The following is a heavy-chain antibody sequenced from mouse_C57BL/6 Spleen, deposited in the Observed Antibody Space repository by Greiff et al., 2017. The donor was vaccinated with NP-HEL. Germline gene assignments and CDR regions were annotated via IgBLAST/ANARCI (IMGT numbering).Heavy chain of an antibody. CDR1: GYSFTGYY. D-gene: IGHD2-3*01. Sequence: VQLQQSGPELVKPGASVKISCKASGYSFTGYYMNWVKQSPEKSLEWIGEINPSTGGTTYNQKFKAKATLTVDKSSSTAYMQLKSLTSEDSAVYYCADRGDGYYNWYFDVWGTGTTVTVSS. J-gene: IGHJ1*03. V-gene: IGHV1-42*01. CDR2: INPSTGGT. CDR3: ADRGDGYYNWYFDV.